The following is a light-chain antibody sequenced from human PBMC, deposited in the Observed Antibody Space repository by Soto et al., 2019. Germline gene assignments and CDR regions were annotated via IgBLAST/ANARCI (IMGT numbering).Light chain of an antibody. CDR3: GSYTTTYVRL. V-gene: IGLV2-14*01. Sequence: QSALTQPASVSGSPGQSITISCTGTSSDVGRYNYVSWYQQHPGRAPKLIIYEVSNRPSGVSDRFSGSKSGNVASLTISGLHAADEADYYCGSYTTTYVRLFGTGTKGTVL. CDR2: EVS. J-gene: IGLJ1*01. CDR1: SSDVGRYNY.